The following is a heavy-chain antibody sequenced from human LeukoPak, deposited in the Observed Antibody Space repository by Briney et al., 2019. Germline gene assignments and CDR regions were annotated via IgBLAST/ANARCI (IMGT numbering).Heavy chain of an antibody. Sequence: RGESLKISCKGSGYSFTSYWIGWVRQMPGKGLEWMGIIYPGDSDTRYSPSFRGQVTISADKSISTAYLQWSSLKASDTAMYYCARLVVVTAIPLYYFDYWGQGTLVTVSS. CDR2: IYPGDSDT. CDR1: GYSFTSYW. CDR3: ARLVVVTAIPLYYFDY. V-gene: IGHV5-51*01. D-gene: IGHD2-21*02. J-gene: IGHJ4*02.